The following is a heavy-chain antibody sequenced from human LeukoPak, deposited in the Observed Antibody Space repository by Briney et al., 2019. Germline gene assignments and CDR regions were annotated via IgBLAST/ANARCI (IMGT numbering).Heavy chain of an antibody. V-gene: IGHV1-2*02. CDR3: ASSGYYFGWFDP. CDR2: INPNSDGT. Sequence: ASVKVSCKASGYTFTGYYMHWVRQAPGQGLEWMGWINPNSDGTNYAQKFQGRVTMTRDTSISTAYMELSRLRSDDTAVYYCASSGYYFGWFDPWGQGTLVTVSS. CDR1: GYTFTGYY. J-gene: IGHJ5*02. D-gene: IGHD3-22*01.